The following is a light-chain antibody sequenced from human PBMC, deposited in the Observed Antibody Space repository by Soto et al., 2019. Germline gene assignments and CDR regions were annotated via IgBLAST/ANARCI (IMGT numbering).Light chain of an antibody. J-gene: IGKJ2*01. CDR1: ESVSSY. CDR3: QQRSNGYT. Sequence: ELVLTQSPATLSLYPGERATLCCRASESVSSYLAWYQQKPGQAPRLLIYDASNRATGIPARFSGSGSGTDFTLTISSLEPEDFAVYYCQQRSNGYTFGQGTKLEFK. CDR2: DAS. V-gene: IGKV3-11*01.